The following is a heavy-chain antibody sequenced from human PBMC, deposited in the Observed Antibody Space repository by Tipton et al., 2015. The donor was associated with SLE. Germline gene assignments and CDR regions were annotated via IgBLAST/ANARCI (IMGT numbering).Heavy chain of an antibody. CDR2: IGWNDKI. CDR1: GFPFRDYA. J-gene: IGHJ6*02. D-gene: IGHD4-17*01. V-gene: IGHV3-9*01. CDR3: AKDRNAGINHGDMGLHV. Sequence: SLRLSCVTSGFPFRDYAMHWVRQAPGKGLEWVSGIGWNDKIYYADSLKGRFTISRDNAKNSLFLQMNSLTVEDTALYYCAKDRNAGINHGDMGLHVWGQGTTVTVSS.